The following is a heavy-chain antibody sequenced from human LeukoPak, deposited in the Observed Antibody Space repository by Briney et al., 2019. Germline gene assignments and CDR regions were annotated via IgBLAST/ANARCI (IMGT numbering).Heavy chain of an antibody. V-gene: IGHV3-23*01. J-gene: IGHJ4*02. CDR2: IGNSGGGT. D-gene: IGHD2-21*01. CDR1: GLTFSSYS. Sequence: PGGSLRLSCAASGLTFSSYSMSWVRQAPGKGLEWVSTIGNSGGGTYYADSVKGRFTISRDNSRNMLYLQMNSLRAEDTAVYYCVSYWPTEIFDYWGQGTLVTVAS. CDR3: VSYWPTEIFDY.